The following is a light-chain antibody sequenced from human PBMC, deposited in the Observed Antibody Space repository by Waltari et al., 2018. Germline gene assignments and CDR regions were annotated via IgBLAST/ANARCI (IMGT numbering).Light chain of an antibody. Sequence: EILITPSPATLSVSPGERATLSCRASQGIFSNLAWYQQRPGQAPRLLIYDASTRAPSVPSRFSGSGSATEFTLTIRSLQSEDSAVDYCQQYNVWPPITFGQGTRLEIK. CDR3: QQYNVWPPIT. J-gene: IGKJ5*01. CDR2: DAS. V-gene: IGKV3-15*01. CDR1: QGIFSN.